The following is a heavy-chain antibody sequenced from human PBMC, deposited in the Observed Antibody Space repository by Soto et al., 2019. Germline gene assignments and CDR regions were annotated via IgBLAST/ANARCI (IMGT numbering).Heavy chain of an antibody. Sequence: GASLKISCKGSGYSFTTYWIGWVRQRPGKGLEWMALISPGDAETRYSPSFEGQVTFSADRSINTAYVQWRSLKASDTAMYYCTRGLGAGLMGDYWGQGTLVTVSS. CDR2: ISPGDAET. CDR3: TRGLGAGLMGDY. D-gene: IGHD3-16*01. CDR1: GYSFTTYW. J-gene: IGHJ4*02. V-gene: IGHV5-51*01.